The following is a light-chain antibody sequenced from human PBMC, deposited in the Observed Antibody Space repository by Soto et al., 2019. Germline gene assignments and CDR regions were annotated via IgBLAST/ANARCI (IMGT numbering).Light chain of an antibody. CDR3: QQYGNSPYT. V-gene: IGKV3-20*01. Sequence: EIVLTQSPGTLSLSPGERATLSCRASQSVSSSYLVWYQQKPGQAPRLLIYGTSSRATGIPDRFSGSGSGTDVTLTSSRLEPEDFAVYYCQQYGNSPYTFGQGTKVEIK. CDR1: QSVSSSY. CDR2: GTS. J-gene: IGKJ2*01.